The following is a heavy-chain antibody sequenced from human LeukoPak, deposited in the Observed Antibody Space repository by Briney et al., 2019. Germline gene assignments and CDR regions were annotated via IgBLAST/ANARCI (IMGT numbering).Heavy chain of an antibody. D-gene: IGHD3-16*01. CDR1: GASVNSFY. CDR3: ARGRDLGQDY. J-gene: IGHJ4*02. V-gene: IGHV4-59*02. Sequence: KPSETLSLTCTVSGASVNSFYWNWIRQPPGKGLEWIGYIYYSGSPNYNPSLKSRVTMSIDTSKNQFSLKLNSVTAADTAVYFCARGRDLGQDYWGQGTLVTVSS. CDR2: IYYSGSP.